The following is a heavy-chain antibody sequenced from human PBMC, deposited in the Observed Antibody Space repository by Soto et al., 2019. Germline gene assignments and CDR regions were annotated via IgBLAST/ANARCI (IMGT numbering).Heavy chain of an antibody. CDR3: AAETGTTPLYYYGMDV. CDR1: GFTFTSSA. J-gene: IGHJ6*02. D-gene: IGHD1-7*01. CDR2: IVVGSGNT. Sequence: ENVSCKASGFTFTSSAVQWVRQARGQRLEWIGWIVVGSGNTNYAQKFQERVTITRDMSTSTAYMELSSLRSEDTAVFYCAAETGTTPLYYYGMDVWGQGTTVTVSS. V-gene: IGHV1-58*01.